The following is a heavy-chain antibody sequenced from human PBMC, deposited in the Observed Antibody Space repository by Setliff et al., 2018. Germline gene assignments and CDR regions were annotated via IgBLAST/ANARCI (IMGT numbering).Heavy chain of an antibody. CDR3: AKNGFGVVALGVNNWFDP. Sequence: PGGSLRLSCAASGFTFSSYAMNWVRQAPGKGLEWVSAISDSGDSTYYTDSVKGRFSISRDNSKNTVYLQMNSLRAEDTAVYYCAKNGFGVVALGVNNWFDPWGQGTLVTVSS. V-gene: IGHV3-23*01. D-gene: IGHD3-10*01. CDR1: GFTFSSYA. CDR2: ISDSGDST. J-gene: IGHJ5*02.